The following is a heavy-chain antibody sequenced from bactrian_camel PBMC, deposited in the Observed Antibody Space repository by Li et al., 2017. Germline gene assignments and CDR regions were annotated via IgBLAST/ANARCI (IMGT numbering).Heavy chain of an antibody. J-gene: IGHJ4*01. V-gene: IGHV3-2*01. D-gene: IGHD2*01. CDR3: AADPVCSWYTSTSL. CDR1: GFDFSANV. Sequence: HVQLVESGGDSVQPGGSLRLSCAASGFDFSANVMSWVRQPPGKGLEWVCSVSGDGSKRWHEDSVLGRFTVSRDNAKNTVHLQMNSLNSEDTGMYYCAADPVCSWYTSTSLWGRGTQVTVS. CDR2: VSGDGSKR.